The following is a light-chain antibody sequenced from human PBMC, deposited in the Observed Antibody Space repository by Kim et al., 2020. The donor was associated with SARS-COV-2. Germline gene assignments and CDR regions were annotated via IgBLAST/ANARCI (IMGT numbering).Light chain of an antibody. CDR1: KLRDKY. CDR3: QAWDSSTWV. V-gene: IGLV3-1*01. J-gene: IGLJ3*02. CDR2: QDS. Sequence: SYELTQPPSVSVSPGQTASITCSEDKLRDKYACWYQQKPGQSPVLVIYQDSKRPSGIPERFSGSNSGNTATLTISGTQAMDEADYYCQAWDSSTWVFGGGTQLTVL.